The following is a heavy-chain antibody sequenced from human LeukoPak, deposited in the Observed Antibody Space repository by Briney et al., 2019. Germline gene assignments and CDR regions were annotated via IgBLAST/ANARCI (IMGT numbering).Heavy chain of an antibody. Sequence: GGSLTLSCAASGFSLSSYGMTWVRQAPGKGLEWVSTLCDRGGGTYYPDSVRGRFTISRENSKDTLYLQMNSLRPEDTALYYCAKTQRNLYYYLDPWGQGTLVTVSS. CDR2: LCDRGGGT. CDR1: GFSLSSYG. J-gene: IGHJ5*02. V-gene: IGHV3-23*01. CDR3: AKTQRNLYYYLDP. D-gene: IGHD1-26*01.